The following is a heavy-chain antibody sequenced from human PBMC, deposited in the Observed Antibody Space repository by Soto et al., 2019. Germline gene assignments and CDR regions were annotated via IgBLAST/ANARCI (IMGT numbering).Heavy chain of an antibody. D-gene: IGHD2-21*01. CDR3: ALFLEGKGDAFDI. V-gene: IGHV1-8*02. Sequence: ASVKVSCKASGYTFTGYYMHWVRQAPGQGLEWMGWMDPNSGNTGYAQKFQGRVTMTRNTSISTAYMELSSLRSEDTAVYYCALFLEGKGDAFDIWGQGTMVTVSS. J-gene: IGHJ3*02. CDR1: GYTFTGYY. CDR2: MDPNSGNT.